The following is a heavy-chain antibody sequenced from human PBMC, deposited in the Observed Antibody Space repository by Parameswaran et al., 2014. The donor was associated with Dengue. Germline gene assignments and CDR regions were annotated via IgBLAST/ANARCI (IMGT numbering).Heavy chain of an antibody. Sequence: WVRQAPGQRLEWMGWINAGNGNTKYSQKFQGRVTITADESTSTAYMELSSLRSEDTAVYYCARSRVRYAAMVMRDYWGQGTLVTVSS. V-gene: IGHV1-3*01. CDR2: INAGNGNT. D-gene: IGHD5-18*01. CDR3: ARSRVRYAAMVMRDY. J-gene: IGHJ4*02.